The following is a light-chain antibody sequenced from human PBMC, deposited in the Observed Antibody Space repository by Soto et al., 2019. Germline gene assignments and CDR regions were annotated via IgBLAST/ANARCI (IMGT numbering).Light chain of an antibody. V-gene: IGKV3-15*01. CDR1: QSVSNN. J-gene: IGKJ1*01. Sequence: EIVMTQSPATLSMSPGERATLSCRASQSVSNNLAWYQQKPGQAPRLLIYGASTRATGLPARFSGSGSGTEFTLTISSVQSADFAVYYCQQYNNWPPWTFGHGTKVDI. CDR2: GAS. CDR3: QQYNNWPPWT.